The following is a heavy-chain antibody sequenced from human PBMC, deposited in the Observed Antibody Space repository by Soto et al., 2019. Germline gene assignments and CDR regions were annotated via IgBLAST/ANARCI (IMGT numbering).Heavy chain of an antibody. J-gene: IGHJ6*02. CDR3: AKSGADYGEQNPDYYYGMDV. V-gene: IGHV3-30*18. CDR2: ISYDGNNK. CDR1: GFTFSSYG. Sequence: GGSLRLSCAASGFTFSSYGMHWVRQAPGKGLEWVAVISYDGNNKYYADSVKGRFTISRDNSKKTLYLQMNSLRAEDTAVYYWAKSGADYGEQNPDYYYGMDVWGQGTTVTVSS. D-gene: IGHD4-17*01.